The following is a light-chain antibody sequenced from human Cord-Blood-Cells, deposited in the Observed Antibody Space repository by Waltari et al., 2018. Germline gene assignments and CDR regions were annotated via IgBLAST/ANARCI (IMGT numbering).Light chain of an antibody. CDR1: SSEVGSNNL. V-gene: IGLV2-23*02. J-gene: IGLJ1*01. Sequence: QSALTQPASVSGPPGQSITISCTGTSSEVGSNNLVSWYQQHPDKAPKLMIYEVSKRPSGVSNRFSCSKSGNTASLTISVLQAEDEAEYYCCSYAGSSTYVFGTGTKVTVL. CDR2: EVS. CDR3: CSYAGSSTYV.